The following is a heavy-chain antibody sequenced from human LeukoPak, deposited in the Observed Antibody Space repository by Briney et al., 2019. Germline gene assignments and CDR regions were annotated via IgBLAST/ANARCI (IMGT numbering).Heavy chain of an antibody. D-gene: IGHD3-10*01. CDR2: ISSSGSTI. V-gene: IGHV3-48*03. CDR1: GFTFSSYD. CDR3: ARDQYGSGDGYYMDV. J-gene: IGHJ6*03. Sequence: GGSLRLSCAASGFTFSSYDMNWVRQAPGKGLEWVSYISSSGSTIYYADSVKGRFTISRDNAKNSLYLQMNSLRAEDTAVYYCARDQYGSGDGYYMDVWGKGTTVTISS.